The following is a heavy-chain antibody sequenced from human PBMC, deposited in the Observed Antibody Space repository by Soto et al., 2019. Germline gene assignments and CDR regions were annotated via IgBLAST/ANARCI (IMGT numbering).Heavy chain of an antibody. V-gene: IGHV1-69*06. CDR2: IIPLFGTT. Sequence: QVKLVQSRAEVKQPGSSVRVSCKASEGTFNSYVVSWVRQAPGQGLQWMGGIIPLFGTTNYAHQLEGRVTITADTSTTTAYMELSGLRPGDTAVYYCARGDTIFESSERYYHYGLDVWGQGTAVIVSS. J-gene: IGHJ6*02. CDR3: ARGDTIFESSERYYHYGLDV. D-gene: IGHD3-3*01. CDR1: EGTFNSYV.